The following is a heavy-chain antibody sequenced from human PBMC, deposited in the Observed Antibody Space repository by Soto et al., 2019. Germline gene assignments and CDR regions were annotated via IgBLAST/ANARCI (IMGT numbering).Heavy chain of an antibody. Sequence: ESGGGVVQPGRSLRLSCAASGFTFSSYAMHWVRQAPGKGLEWVAVISYDGSNKYYADSVKGRFTISRDNSKNTLYLQMNSLRAEDTAVYYCARGMRAVAGGYGMDVWGQGTTVTVSS. CDR3: ARGMRAVAGGYGMDV. CDR1: GFTFSSYA. J-gene: IGHJ6*02. CDR2: ISYDGSNK. D-gene: IGHD6-19*01. V-gene: IGHV3-30-3*01.